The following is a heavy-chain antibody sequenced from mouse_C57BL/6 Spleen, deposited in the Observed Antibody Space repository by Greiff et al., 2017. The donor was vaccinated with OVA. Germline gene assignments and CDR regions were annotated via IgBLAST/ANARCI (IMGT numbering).Heavy chain of an antibody. CDR2: IYPGDGDT. CDR3: ARRENYGSPFAY. J-gene: IGHJ3*01. Sequence: VKLQQSGAELVKPGASVKISCKASGYAFSSYWMNWVKQRPGKGLEWIGQIYPGDGDTNYNGKFKGKATLTADKSSSTAYMQLSSLTSEDSAVYFCARRENYGSPFAYWGQGTLVTVSA. CDR1: GYAFSSYW. V-gene: IGHV1-80*01. D-gene: IGHD1-1*01.